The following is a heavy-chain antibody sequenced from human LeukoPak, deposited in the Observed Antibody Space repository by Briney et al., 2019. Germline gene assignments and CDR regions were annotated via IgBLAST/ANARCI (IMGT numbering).Heavy chain of an antibody. Sequence: SVKVSCKASGGTFSSYXISWVRQAPGQGLXWXGGIIPIFGTANYAQKFQGRVTITADESTSTAYMELSSLRSEDTAVYYCARDKTYGSGSYLDYWGQGTLVTVSS. V-gene: IGHV1-69*13. CDR3: ARDKTYGSGSYLDY. J-gene: IGHJ4*02. CDR1: GGTFSSYX. D-gene: IGHD3-10*01. CDR2: IIPIFGTA.